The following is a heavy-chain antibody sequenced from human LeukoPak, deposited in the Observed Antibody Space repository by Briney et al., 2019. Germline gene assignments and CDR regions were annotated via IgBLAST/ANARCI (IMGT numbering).Heavy chain of an antibody. CDR1: GYTFAKYA. V-gene: IGHV1-3*01. J-gene: IGHJ6*02. D-gene: IGHD2-2*01. Sequence: GASVTVSCKASGYTFAKYAIHWVRQAPGQRLEWMGWINAGNGNTRYSQKFQGGVTITRDTSASTAYMELSSLRSEDTAVYYCARSILVVPVASHYNYGVDVWGQGTTVTVSS. CDR3: ARSILVVPVASHYNYGVDV. CDR2: INAGNGNT.